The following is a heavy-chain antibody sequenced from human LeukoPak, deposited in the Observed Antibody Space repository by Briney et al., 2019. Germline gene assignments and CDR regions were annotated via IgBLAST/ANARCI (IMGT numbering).Heavy chain of an antibody. D-gene: IGHD1-26*01. J-gene: IGHJ4*02. V-gene: IGHV4-38-2*02. CDR2: IYHSGST. Sequence: SETLSLTCTVSGYSISSAYYWGWIRQPPGKGLEWIGSIYHSGSTYYNSSLKSRVTISLDTSKNQFSLKLSSVTAADTAVYYCAIHVGGAVIDHWGQGTLVTVSS. CDR3: AIHVGGAVIDH. CDR1: GYSISSAYY.